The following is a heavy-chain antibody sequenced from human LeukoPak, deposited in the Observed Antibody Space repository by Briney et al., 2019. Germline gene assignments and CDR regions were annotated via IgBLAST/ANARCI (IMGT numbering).Heavy chain of an antibody. CDR2: IASSGTTK. CDR3: ALLAVASDFDY. V-gene: IGHV3-11*04. CDR1: GFTVSHNY. Sequence: PGGSLRLSCTASGFTVSHNYMHWVRQAPGKGLEWVSNIASSGTTKYYADSVKGRFSISRDNAKSSLYLQMNSLRVEDTAVYYCALLAVASDFDYWGQGALVTVSS. D-gene: IGHD6-19*01. J-gene: IGHJ4*02.